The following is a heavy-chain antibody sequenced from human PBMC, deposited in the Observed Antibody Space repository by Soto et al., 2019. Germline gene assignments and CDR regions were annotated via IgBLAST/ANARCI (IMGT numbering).Heavy chain of an antibody. J-gene: IGHJ6*03. CDR3: AREGGYCSGGSCDEPSSHHMGV. CDR2: IGTAGDT. D-gene: IGHD2-15*01. V-gene: IGHV3-13*01. CDR1: GFTFSSFD. Sequence: GGSLRLSCAASGFTFSSFDMHWVRQATGKGLEWVSAIGTAGDTYYPGSVKGRFTISRENAKNSLYLQMNSLRAGDTAVYYCAREGGYCSGGSCDEPSSHHMGVWGKGTTVTVSS.